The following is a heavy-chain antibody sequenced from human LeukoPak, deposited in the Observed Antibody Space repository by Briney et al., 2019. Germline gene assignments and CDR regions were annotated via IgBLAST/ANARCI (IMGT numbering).Heavy chain of an antibody. CDR3: ARDRGYGSGSYYIRVFDY. V-gene: IGHV3-7*03. CDR2: INQDRREK. CDR1: GFTFRSYW. Sequence: PGGSLRLSCAASGFTFRSYWMSWVRQVPGKGLEWVANINQDRREKYYVDSVRGRFTISRDNAKNSLSLEMNSLRVEDTAAYYCARDRGYGSGSYYIRVFDYWGQGTLVTVSS. J-gene: IGHJ4*02. D-gene: IGHD3-10*01.